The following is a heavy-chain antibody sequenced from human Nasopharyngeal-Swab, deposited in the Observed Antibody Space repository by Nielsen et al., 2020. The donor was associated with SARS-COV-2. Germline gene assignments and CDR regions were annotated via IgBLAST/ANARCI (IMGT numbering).Heavy chain of an antibody. CDR1: GFTFSDYY. V-gene: IGHV3-11*06. CDR2: ISSSSSYT. CDR3: ATSSDWCFQY. J-gene: IGHJ4*02. Sequence: GESLKISCAASGFTFSDYYMSWIRQAPGKGLEWVSYISSSSSYTNYADSVKGRFTISRDNAKNSLYLQMNSLRAEDTAIYYCATSSDWCFQYWGQGSLITVSS. D-gene: IGHD6-19*01.